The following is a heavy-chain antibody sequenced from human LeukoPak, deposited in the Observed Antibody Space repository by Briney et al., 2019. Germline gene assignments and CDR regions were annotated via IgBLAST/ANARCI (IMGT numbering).Heavy chain of an antibody. Sequence: SETLSLTCTVSGGSISSYSWSWIRQPPGKGLEWIGSIYYSGSTYYNPSLKSRVTISVDTSKNQFSLKLSSVTAADTAVYYCARETWIQLWLNYYYYMDVWGKGTTVTVSS. CDR1: GGSISSYS. CDR2: IYYSGST. V-gene: IGHV4-59*12. D-gene: IGHD5-18*01. J-gene: IGHJ6*03. CDR3: ARETWIQLWLNYYYYMDV.